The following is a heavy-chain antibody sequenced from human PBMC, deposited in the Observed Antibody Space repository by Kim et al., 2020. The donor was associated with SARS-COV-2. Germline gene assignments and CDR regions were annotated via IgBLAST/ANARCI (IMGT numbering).Heavy chain of an antibody. J-gene: IGHJ4*02. CDR3: ARGVPGY. CDR2: GIT. V-gene: IGHV4-34*01. Sequence: GITKYNPSLMSRLTMSLDTSKNQFSLKLTSVTAADTAIYYCARGVPGYWGQGTLVTVSS.